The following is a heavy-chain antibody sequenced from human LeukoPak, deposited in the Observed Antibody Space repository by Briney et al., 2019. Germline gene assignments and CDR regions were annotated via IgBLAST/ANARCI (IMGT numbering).Heavy chain of an antibody. CDR2: IFHSGST. J-gene: IGHJ5*02. V-gene: IGHV4-38-2*01. D-gene: IGHD3-3*01. Sequence: PSETLSLTCAVSGDSISSGHYWAWIRQPPGEAREGSGSIFHSGSTYRNASLRSRVTISLNTSKYDFSLILSCYCPRTSSVYTSLVGVHWFDPWGQGPVVSVS. CDR3: LVGVHWFDP. CDR1: GDSISSGHY.